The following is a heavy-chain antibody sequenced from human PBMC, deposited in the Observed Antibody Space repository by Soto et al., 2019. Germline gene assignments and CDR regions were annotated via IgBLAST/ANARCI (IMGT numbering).Heavy chain of an antibody. D-gene: IGHD6-13*01. J-gene: IGHJ5*02. CDR1: GGSISSSSYY. CDR2: IYYSGTT. V-gene: IGHV4-39*01. CDR3: VRSSSWSLLDT. Sequence: QLQLQESGPGLVKPSETLSLTCTVSGGSISSSSYYWGWIRQPPGKGLEWIGNIYYSGTTYYNPSLKSRLTISVDTSKNEFSLKLNSVTAADTAVYSCVRSSSWSLLDTWGQGTLVTVSS.